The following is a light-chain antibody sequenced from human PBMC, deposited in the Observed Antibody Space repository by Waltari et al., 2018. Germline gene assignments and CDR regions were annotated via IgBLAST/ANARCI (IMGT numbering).Light chain of an antibody. CDR2: KDT. V-gene: IGLV3-25*03. Sequence: SYELTQPPSVSVSPGQTARITCAGDALPRQYSFWYQQRSGQAPVLVIYKDTERPSGIPERFSGPSSGTRVTLTISGVQAQDEADYYCQSTDNSGTYVVFGGGTKLTVL. CDR1: ALPRQY. J-gene: IGLJ2*01. CDR3: QSTDNSGTYVV.